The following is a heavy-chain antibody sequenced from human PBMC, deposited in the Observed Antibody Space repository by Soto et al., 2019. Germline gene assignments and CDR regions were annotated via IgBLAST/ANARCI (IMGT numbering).Heavy chain of an antibody. J-gene: IGHJ4*02. CDR3: TRSAVRPSGGLIGPFAY. CDR2: INAGNGNT. Sequence: QVQLVQSGAEERKPGASVKVSCKASGYTFTNYAMHWVRQAPGQRLEWMGWINAGNGNTTYSQKLQGRVTITRDTAASPAYLELSSLRSEDTAVYYCTRSAVRPSGGLIGPFAYWGQGTLVTVSS. CDR1: GYTFTNYA. D-gene: IGHD3-16*02. V-gene: IGHV1-3*05.